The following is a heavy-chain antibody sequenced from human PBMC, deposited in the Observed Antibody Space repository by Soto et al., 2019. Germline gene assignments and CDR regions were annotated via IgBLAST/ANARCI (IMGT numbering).Heavy chain of an antibody. CDR3: ARSRGLYYGMDV. D-gene: IGHD3-16*01. V-gene: IGHV4-59*01. CDR1: GGSISSYY. J-gene: IGHJ6*02. Sequence: QVQLQESGPGLVKPSETLSLTCTVSGGSISSYYWSWIRQPPGKGLEWIWYIYYSGSTNYNPSLKSRVTIPVDTSKNQFSLKLSSVTAADTAVYYCARSRGLYYGMDVWGQGTTVTVSS. CDR2: IYYSGST.